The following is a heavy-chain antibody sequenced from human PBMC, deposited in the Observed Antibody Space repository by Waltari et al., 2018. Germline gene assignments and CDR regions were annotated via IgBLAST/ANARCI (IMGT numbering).Heavy chain of an antibody. D-gene: IGHD1-26*01. Sequence: EVQLVESGGGLVQPGGSLSLSCAASGFTFSSYAISWVRQAPGKGLEWVSAISGSGGSTYYADSVKGRFTISRDNSKNTLYLQMNSLRAEDTAVYYCAKGKGSGKDYYYYYMDVWGKGTTVTVSS. CDR2: ISGSGGST. V-gene: IGHV3-23*04. CDR3: AKGKGSGKDYYYYYMDV. J-gene: IGHJ6*03. CDR1: GFTFSSYA.